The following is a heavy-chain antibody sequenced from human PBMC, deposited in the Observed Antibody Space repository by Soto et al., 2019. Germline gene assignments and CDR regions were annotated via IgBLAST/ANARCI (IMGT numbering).Heavy chain of an antibody. J-gene: IGHJ4*02. CDR3: ARLRYGDYFDY. CDR2: IYYSGST. V-gene: IGHV4-39*01. CDR1: GGSISSSSYY. D-gene: IGHD4-17*01. Sequence: LTCTASGGSISSSSYYWGWIRQPPGKGLEWIGSIYYSGSTYYNPSLKSRVTISVDTSKNQFSLKLSSVTAADTAVYYCARLRYGDYFDYWGQGTLVTVSS.